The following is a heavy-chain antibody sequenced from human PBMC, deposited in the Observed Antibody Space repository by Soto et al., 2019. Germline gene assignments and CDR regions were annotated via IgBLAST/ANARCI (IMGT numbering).Heavy chain of an antibody. CDR1: GGSFSGYY. Sequence: QVPLQQWGAGLLKPSETLSLTCAVYGGSFSGYYWSWIRQPPGKGLEWIGEINHSGSTNYNPSLKSRVTISVDTSKNQFSLKLSSVTAADTAVYYCARGVYGDYHFDYWGQGTLVTVSS. J-gene: IGHJ4*02. CDR3: ARGVYGDYHFDY. V-gene: IGHV4-34*01. D-gene: IGHD4-17*01. CDR2: INHSGST.